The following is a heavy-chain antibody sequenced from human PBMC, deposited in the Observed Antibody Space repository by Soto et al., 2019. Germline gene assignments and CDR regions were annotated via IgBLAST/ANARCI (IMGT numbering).Heavy chain of an antibody. CDR3: ASHPRDSNGYWYYFDY. J-gene: IGHJ4*02. V-gene: IGHV3-21*01. CDR1: GFTFSSYS. CDR2: ISSSSSYI. D-gene: IGHD3-22*01. Sequence: EVQLVESGGGLVKPGGSLRLSCAASGFTFSSYSMNWVRQAPGKGLEWVSSISSSSSYIYYADSVKGRFTISRDNAKNSLYLQMNSLRAEDTAVYYCASHPRDSNGYWYYFDYWGQGTLVTVSS.